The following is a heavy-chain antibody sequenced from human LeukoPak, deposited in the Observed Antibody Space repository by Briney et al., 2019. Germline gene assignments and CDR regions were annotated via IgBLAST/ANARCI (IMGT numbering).Heavy chain of an antibody. CDR2: FDPEDGET. CDR1: GYTLTEIS. Sequence: ASVKVSCKVSGYTLTEISMHWVRQATGKGLEWMGGFDPEDGETIYAQKFQGRVTMTEDTSTDTAYMELSSLRSEDTAVYYCATAQNYYDGSGYFNDYWGQGTLVTVSS. J-gene: IGHJ4*02. V-gene: IGHV1-24*01. D-gene: IGHD3-22*01. CDR3: ATAQNYYDGSGYFNDY.